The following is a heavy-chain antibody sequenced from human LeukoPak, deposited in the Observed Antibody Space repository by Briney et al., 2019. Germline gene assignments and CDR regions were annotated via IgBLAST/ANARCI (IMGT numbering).Heavy chain of an antibody. Sequence: SETLSLTCAVYGGSFSGYYWSWIRQPPGEGLEWIGEINQSGSTNYNPSLERRATMSVDTSKNQFFLKLSSVTAADTAVYYCARDLSNWGFDAGGQGTLVTVSS. D-gene: IGHD7-27*01. CDR3: ARDLSNWGFDA. J-gene: IGHJ4*02. V-gene: IGHV4-34*01. CDR2: INQSGST. CDR1: GGSFSGYY.